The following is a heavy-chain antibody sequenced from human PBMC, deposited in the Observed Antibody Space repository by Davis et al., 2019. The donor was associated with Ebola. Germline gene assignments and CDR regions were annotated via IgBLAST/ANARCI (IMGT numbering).Heavy chain of an antibody. D-gene: IGHD3-3*01. J-gene: IGHJ4*02. Sequence: GESLKISCKASGYIFTSYWIGWVRQMPGKGLEWMGRIDPSDSYTNYSPSFQGHVTISADKSISTAYLQWSSLKASDTAMYYCARYYGPFDYWGQGTLVTVSS. V-gene: IGHV5-10-1*01. CDR1: GYIFTSYW. CDR3: ARYYGPFDY. CDR2: IDPSDSYT.